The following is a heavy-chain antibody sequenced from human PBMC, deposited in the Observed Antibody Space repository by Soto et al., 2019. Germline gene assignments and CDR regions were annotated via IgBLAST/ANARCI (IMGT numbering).Heavy chain of an antibody. Sequence: EVQLVESGGGLVQPGGSLRLSCAASGFTFSTYWMSWVRQAPGKGLEWVANIKQDGSGKYYVDSVKGRFTISRDNARNSQYLQMNSLRVEDTGVYYCARDASISSAGSDYWGQGTLVTVSS. CDR3: ARDASISSAGSDY. CDR2: IKQDGSGK. D-gene: IGHD6-13*01. CDR1: GFTFSTYW. V-gene: IGHV3-7*01. J-gene: IGHJ4*02.